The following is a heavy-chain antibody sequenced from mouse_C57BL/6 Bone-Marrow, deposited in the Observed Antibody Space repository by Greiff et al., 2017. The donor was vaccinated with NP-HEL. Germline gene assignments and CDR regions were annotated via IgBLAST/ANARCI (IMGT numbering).Heavy chain of an antibody. CDR2: IWSGGST. CDR1: GFSLTSYG. Sequence: VKLVESGPGLVQPSQSLSITCTVSGFSLTSYGVHWVRQSPGKGLEWLGVIWSGGSTDYNAAFISRLSISKDNSKSQVFFKMNSLQADDTAIYYCAREGGLRRYYAMDYWGQGTSVTVSS. D-gene: IGHD2-2*01. V-gene: IGHV2-2*01. CDR3: AREGGLRRYYAMDY. J-gene: IGHJ4*01.